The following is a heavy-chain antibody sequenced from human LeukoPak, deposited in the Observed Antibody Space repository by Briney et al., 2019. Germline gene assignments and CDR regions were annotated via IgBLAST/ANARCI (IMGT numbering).Heavy chain of an antibody. CDR2: IWYDGNNK. J-gene: IGHJ4*02. V-gene: IGHV3-33*01. D-gene: IGHD5-24*01. Sequence: GGSLRLSCAASGFTFSSYGMHWVRQAPGKGLEWVAVIWYDGNNKYYADSVKGRFTISRDNSKNTLYLQMNSLRAEDTAVYYCARDFYGYNPFDYWGQGTLVTVSS. CDR3: ARDFYGYNPFDY. CDR1: GFTFSSYG.